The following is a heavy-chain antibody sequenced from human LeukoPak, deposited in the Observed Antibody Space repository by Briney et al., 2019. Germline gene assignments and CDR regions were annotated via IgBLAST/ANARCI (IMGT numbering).Heavy chain of an antibody. CDR2: ISPNNGNT. CDR1: GYTFGTSS. Sequence: ASVNVSCKAFGYTFGTSSITWVRQAPGQRLEWMGWISPNNGNTHYAQGVQGGVTMTTDTSRSTAYMELRSLRSDDTAVYYCTRVRNSNNWWGPFDIWGQGTMVTVSS. D-gene: IGHD1-1*01. J-gene: IGHJ3*02. V-gene: IGHV1-18*01. CDR3: TRVRNSNNWWGPFDI.